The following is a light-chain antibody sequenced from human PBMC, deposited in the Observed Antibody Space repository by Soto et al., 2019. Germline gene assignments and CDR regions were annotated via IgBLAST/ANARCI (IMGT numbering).Light chain of an antibody. J-gene: IGLJ7*01. CDR2: RSD. CDR1: SSTFATNY. Sequence: QSALTQPPSASGTPGQRVSISCSGDSSTFATNYVHWYQQLPGAASKLLIYRSDQRPSGVPERFSGSKTGTSASLTISGLRLEDEAHYYCAAYTGNLNGPVFGGVPQLTVL. CDR3: AAYTGNLNGPV. V-gene: IGLV1-47*01.